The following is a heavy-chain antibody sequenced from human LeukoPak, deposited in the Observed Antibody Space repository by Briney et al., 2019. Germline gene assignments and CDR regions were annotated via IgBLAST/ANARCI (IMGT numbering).Heavy chain of an antibody. Sequence: SVKVSCRASGGTFSSYAISWVRQAPGQGLEWMGGIIPIFGTANYAQKFQGRVTITADKSTGTAYMELSSLRSEDTAVYYCAGYDYVWGSYRQGAYHPNYWGQGTLVTVSS. CDR2: IIPIFGTA. D-gene: IGHD3-16*02. V-gene: IGHV1-69*06. J-gene: IGHJ4*02. CDR1: GGTFSSYA. CDR3: AGYDYVWGSYRQGAYHPNY.